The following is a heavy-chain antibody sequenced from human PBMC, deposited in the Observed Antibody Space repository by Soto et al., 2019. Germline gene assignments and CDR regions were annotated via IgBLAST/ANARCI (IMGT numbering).Heavy chain of an antibody. Sequence: GSGPTLGNPAQTVTLTCTFSGFSLSTNRVGVGWIRQPPGKALEWLTLIYWDDDKRYNPSLKSRLTITKDTSKNQVVLTVTNMDPVDTATYFCARSAVTVAVPYYFDSWGQGTLVTVSS. D-gene: IGHD6-19*01. V-gene: IGHV2-5*02. CDR2: IYWDDDK. CDR1: GFSLSTNRVG. CDR3: ARSAVTVAVPYYFDS. J-gene: IGHJ4*02.